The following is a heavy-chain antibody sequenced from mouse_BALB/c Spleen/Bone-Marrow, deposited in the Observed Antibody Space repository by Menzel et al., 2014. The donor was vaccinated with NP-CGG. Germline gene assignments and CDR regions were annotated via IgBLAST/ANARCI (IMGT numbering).Heavy chain of an antibody. CDR3: ARREYGNGGFAY. D-gene: IGHD2-10*02. J-gene: IGHJ3*01. Sequence: VQLQQSGAELARPRASVKLSCKASGYTFTDYYINWVKQRTGQGLEWIGEIYPGSGNTYYNEKFKGKATLTADKSSSTAYMQLSSLTSEDSAVYFCARREYGNGGFAYWGQGTLVTVSA. CDR1: GYTFTDYY. V-gene: IGHV1-77*01. CDR2: IYPGSGNT.